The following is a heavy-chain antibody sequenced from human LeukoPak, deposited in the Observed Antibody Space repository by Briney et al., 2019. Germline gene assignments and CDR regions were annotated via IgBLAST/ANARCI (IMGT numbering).Heavy chain of an antibody. V-gene: IGHV3-11*04. CDR3: ASRGYSSSFALDY. CDR1: GFTFSDYY. D-gene: IGHD6-6*01. Sequence: GGSLRLSCAASGFTFSDYYMSWIRQAPGKGLEWVSYISSSGSTIYYADSVKGRFTISRDNAKNSLYLQMNSLRAEDTAVYYCASRGYSSSFALDYWGQGTLVTVSS. CDR2: ISSSGSTI. J-gene: IGHJ4*02.